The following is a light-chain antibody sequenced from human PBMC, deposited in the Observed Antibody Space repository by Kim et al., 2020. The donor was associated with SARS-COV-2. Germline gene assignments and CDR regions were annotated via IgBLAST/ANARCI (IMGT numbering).Light chain of an antibody. Sequence: LSPGERATLACGASQSVSSGYLAWYQQKPGLAPRLLIYDTSTRASGIPDRFSGSGSGTDFTLTISRLEPEDLAVYYCQQYGSSPTFGQGTKVDIK. V-gene: IGKV3D-20*01. CDR1: QSVSSGY. J-gene: IGKJ1*01. CDR2: DTS. CDR3: QQYGSSPT.